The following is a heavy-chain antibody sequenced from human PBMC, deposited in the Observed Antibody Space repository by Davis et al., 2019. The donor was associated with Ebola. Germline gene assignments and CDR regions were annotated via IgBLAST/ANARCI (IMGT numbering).Heavy chain of an antibody. D-gene: IGHD1-1*01. CDR3: ARAQFPTTSDH. Sequence: ASVKVSCKASGYTFTNYGITWVRQAPGQGLEWMGWINPHNGNTNYAQNGQGRVTMTTDTSTSTAYMEVGSLKSDDTAVYYCARAQFPTTSDHWGQGTLVTVSS. J-gene: IGHJ4*02. CDR1: GYTFTNYG. V-gene: IGHV1-18*04. CDR2: INPHNGNT.